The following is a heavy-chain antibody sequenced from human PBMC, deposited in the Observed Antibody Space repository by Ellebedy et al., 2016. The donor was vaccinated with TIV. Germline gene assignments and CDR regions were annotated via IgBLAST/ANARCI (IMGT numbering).Heavy chain of an antibody. CDR1: GGTFSSYA. V-gene: IGHV1-69*06. CDR3: ARDPSPTSPPELDY. Sequence: SVKVSXXASGGTFSSYAISWVRQAPGQGLEWMGGIIPIFGTANYAQKFQGRVTITADKSTSTAYMELSRLRSDDTAVYYCARDPSPTSPPELDYWGQGTLVTVSS. CDR2: IIPIFGTA. J-gene: IGHJ4*02.